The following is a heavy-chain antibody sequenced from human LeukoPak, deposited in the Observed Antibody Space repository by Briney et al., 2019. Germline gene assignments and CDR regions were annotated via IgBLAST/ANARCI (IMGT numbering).Heavy chain of an antibody. CDR3: ARGSASSGPRGGYFDY. CDR1: GGSISSYY. D-gene: IGHD3-22*01. J-gene: IGHJ4*02. Sequence: SETVSLTCTVSGGSISSYYWSWIRQPPGKGLEWIGYIYYSGSTNYNPSLKSRVTISVDTSKNQFSLKLSSVTAADTAVYYCARGSASSGPRGGYFDYWGQGTLVTVSS. V-gene: IGHV4-59*01. CDR2: IYYSGST.